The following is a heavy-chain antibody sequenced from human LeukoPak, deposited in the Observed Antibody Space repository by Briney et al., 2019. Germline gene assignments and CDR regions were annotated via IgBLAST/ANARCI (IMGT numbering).Heavy chain of an antibody. Sequence: GGSLRLSCAAYGFTFSSHGMDWVRQAPGKGLEWVSGISPSGDITYYADSVKGRFTISRDNSKNTLYLQMNSLRAEDTAVYYCAKDRLNTMDAFDIWGQGTMVTVSS. J-gene: IGHJ3*02. CDR1: GFTFSSHG. D-gene: IGHD3-10*01. CDR3: AKDRLNTMDAFDI. CDR2: ISPSGDIT. V-gene: IGHV3-23*01.